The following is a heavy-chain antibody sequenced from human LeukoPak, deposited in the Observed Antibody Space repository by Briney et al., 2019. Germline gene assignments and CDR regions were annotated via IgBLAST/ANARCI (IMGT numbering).Heavy chain of an antibody. Sequence: GGSLRLSCAASGFTFSDYYMGWIRQAPGKGLEWVSYISSSGSTIYYADSVKGRFTISRDNAKNSLYLHMNSLRAEDTAVYYCARWGESSGWYGRDFDYWVQGTLVTVSS. CDR1: GFTFSDYY. CDR3: ARWGESSGWYGRDFDY. J-gene: IGHJ4*02. D-gene: IGHD6-19*01. CDR2: ISSSGSTI. V-gene: IGHV3-11*01.